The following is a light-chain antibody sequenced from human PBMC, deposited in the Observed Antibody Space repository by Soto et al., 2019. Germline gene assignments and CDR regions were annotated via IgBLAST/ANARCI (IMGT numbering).Light chain of an antibody. V-gene: IGKV1-39*01. CDR3: KQRNSRLGP. CDR2: AAS. CDR1: QSISSY. Sequence: DIQMTQSPSSLSASVGDRVTITCRASQSISSYLNWYQQKPGKAPKLLIYAASSLQSGVPSRFSGSGSGTDSPFTIASRKLKDFATTNVKQRNSRLGPFAQGPRVE. J-gene: IGKJ1*01.